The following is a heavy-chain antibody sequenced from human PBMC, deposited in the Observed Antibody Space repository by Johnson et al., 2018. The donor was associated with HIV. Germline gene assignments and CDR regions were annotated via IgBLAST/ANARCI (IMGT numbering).Heavy chain of an antibody. CDR2: ISGSGGST. V-gene: IGHV3-23*04. J-gene: IGHJ3*02. D-gene: IGHD3-3*02. CDR1: GFTFSSYA. Sequence: VQLVESAGGVVQPGRSLRLSCAASGFTFSSYAMSWVRQAPGKGLEWVSAISGSGGSTYYADSVKGRFTISRDNSKNTLYLQMNSLRAEDTAVYYCANLRVSRHDAFDIWGQGTMVTVSS. CDR3: ANLRVSRHDAFDI.